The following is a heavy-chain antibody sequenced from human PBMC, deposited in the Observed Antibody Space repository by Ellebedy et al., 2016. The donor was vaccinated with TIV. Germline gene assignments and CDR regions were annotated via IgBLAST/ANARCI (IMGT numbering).Heavy chain of an antibody. D-gene: IGHD6-19*01. V-gene: IGHV3-21*01. CDR1: GFTFSSYS. J-gene: IGHJ5*02. CDR2: ISSSSYI. Sequence: GESLKISCAASGFTFSSYSMNWVRQAPGKGLEWVSSISSSSYIHYADSVKGRFTISRDNAKKSLYLQMNSLRVEDTAVYYCARGPPSGWSLNWFDPWGQGTLVTVSS. CDR3: ARGPPSGWSLNWFDP.